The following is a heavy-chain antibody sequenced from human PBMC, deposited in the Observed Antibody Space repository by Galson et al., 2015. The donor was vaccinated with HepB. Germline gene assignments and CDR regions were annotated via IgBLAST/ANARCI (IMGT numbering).Heavy chain of an antibody. J-gene: IGHJ3*02. CDR2: IYPGDSDT. Sequence: QSGAEVKKPGESLKISCKGSGYSFTSYWIGWVRQMPGKGLEWMGIIYPGDSDTRYSPSFQGQVTISADKSISTAYLQWSSLKASDTAMYYCARTRGGDTYYYDSSGYYYVPYAFDIWGQGTMVTVSS. D-gene: IGHD3-22*01. CDR1: GYSFTSYW. CDR3: ARTRGGDTYYYDSSGYYYVPYAFDI. V-gene: IGHV5-51*01.